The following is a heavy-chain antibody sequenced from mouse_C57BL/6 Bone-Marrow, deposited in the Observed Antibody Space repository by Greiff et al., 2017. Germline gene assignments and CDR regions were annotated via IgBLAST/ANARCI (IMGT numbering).Heavy chain of an antibody. Sequence: EVKVVESGGGLVQPGESLKLSCESNEYEFPSHDMSWVRKTPEKRLELVAAINSDGGSTYYPDTMERRFIISRDNTTTTLYLQMSSLTSEDTALYYCARHGDYGSSSYWYFDVWGTGTTVTVSS. J-gene: IGHJ1*03. CDR1: EYEFPSHD. V-gene: IGHV5-2*01. CDR3: ARHGDYGSSSYWYFDV. D-gene: IGHD1-1*01. CDR2: INSDGGST.